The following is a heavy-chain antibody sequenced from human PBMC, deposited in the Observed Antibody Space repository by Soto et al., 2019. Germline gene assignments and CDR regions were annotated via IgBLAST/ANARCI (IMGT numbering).Heavy chain of an antibody. D-gene: IGHD1-7*01. V-gene: IGHV4-4*07. CDR2: IPTTGNT. J-gene: IGHJ4*02. CDR3: EGESGENWSYEAY. CDR1: GDTITSFS. Sequence: QVQLQESGPGLVKPSETLSLTCTVSGDTITSFSWNWIRQSAGKGLEWIGRIPTTGNTHYNPSLESRVTMSLDTSKNQFSLKLTSVTAADTAVYYCEGESGENWSYEAYWGQGTLVTVSS.